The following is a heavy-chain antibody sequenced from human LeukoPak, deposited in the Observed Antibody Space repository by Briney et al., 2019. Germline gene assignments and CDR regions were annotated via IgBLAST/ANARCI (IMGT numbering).Heavy chain of an antibody. J-gene: IGHJ3*02. CDR1: GFTFSGSA. Sequence: GGSLKLSCAASGFTFSGSAMHWVRQAPGKGLEWVAVIWYDGSNKYYADSVKGRFTISRDNSKNTLYLQMNSLRAEDTAVYYCAGEVVVAAGAFDIWGQGTMVTVSS. D-gene: IGHD2-15*01. CDR2: IWYDGSNK. CDR3: AGEVVVAAGAFDI. V-gene: IGHV3-33*08.